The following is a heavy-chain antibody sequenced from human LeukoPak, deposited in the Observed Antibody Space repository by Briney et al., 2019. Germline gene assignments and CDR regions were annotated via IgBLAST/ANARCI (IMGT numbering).Heavy chain of an antibody. CDR3: ARALRGWNAFDY. J-gene: IGHJ4*02. D-gene: IGHD1-1*01. CDR1: GFTFSSYS. V-gene: IGHV3-21*01. CDR2: ISSSSSYI. Sequence: PGGSLRLSCAASGFTFSSYSMNWVRQAPGKGLEWVSSISSSSSYIYYADSVKGRFTISRDNAKNSLYLQMNSLRAEDTAVYYCARALRGWNAFDYWGQGTLVTVSS.